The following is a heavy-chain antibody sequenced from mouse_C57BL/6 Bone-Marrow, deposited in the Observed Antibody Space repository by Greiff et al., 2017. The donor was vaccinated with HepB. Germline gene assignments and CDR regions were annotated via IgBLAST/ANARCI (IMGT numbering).Heavy chain of an antibody. D-gene: IGHD2-1*01. J-gene: IGHJ3*01. CDR2: IYPGSGST. CDR1: GYTFTSYW. CDR3: ARYLFIYYGNYEFAY. V-gene: IGHV1-55*01. Sequence: QVQLQQPGAELVKPGASVKMSCKASGYTFTSYWITWVKQRPGQGLEWIGDIYPGSGSTNYNEKFKSKATLTVDTSSSTAYMQLSSLTSEDSAVYYCARYLFIYYGNYEFAYWGQGTLVTVSA.